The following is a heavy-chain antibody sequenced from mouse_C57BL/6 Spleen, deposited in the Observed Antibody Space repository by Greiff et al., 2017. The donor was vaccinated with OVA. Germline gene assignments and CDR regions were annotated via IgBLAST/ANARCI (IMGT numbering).Heavy chain of an antibody. CDR2: IDPSDSET. CDR3: ARVDGYYDFDY. V-gene: IGHV1-52*01. CDR1: GYTFTSYW. Sequence: QVQLQQPGAELVRPGSSVKLSCKASGYTFTSYWMHWVKQRPIQGLEWIGNIDPSDSETHYNQKFKDKATLTVDKSSSTAYMQLSSLTSEDSAVEYCARVDGYYDFDYWGQGTTLTVSS. D-gene: IGHD2-3*01. J-gene: IGHJ2*01.